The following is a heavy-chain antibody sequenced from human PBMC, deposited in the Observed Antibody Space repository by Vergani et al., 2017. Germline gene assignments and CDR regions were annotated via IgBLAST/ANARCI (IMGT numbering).Heavy chain of an antibody. V-gene: IGHV4-30-4*08. CDR1: GGSISGADYY. Sequence: QVQLQESGPGLVKPSQTLSLTCTVSGGSISGADYYWSWIRQSPGKGLEWIGYIYYSGSTNYNPSLKSRVTISVDTSKNQFSLKLSSVTAADTAVYYCARGYDISYWGQGTLVTVSS. CDR3: ARGYDISY. CDR2: IYYSGST. J-gene: IGHJ4*02. D-gene: IGHD3-9*01.